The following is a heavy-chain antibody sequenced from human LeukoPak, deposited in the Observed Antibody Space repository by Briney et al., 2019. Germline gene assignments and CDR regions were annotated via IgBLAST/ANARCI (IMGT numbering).Heavy chain of an antibody. CDR2: IYTSGST. D-gene: IGHD1-26*01. Sequence: SETLSLTCTVSGGSISSGSYYWSWIRQPAGKGLEWIGRIYTSGSTNYNPSLKSRVTISVDTSKNQFSLKLSSVTAADTAVYYCARAAGRDTTSGLDIDYWGQGTLVTVSS. CDR1: GGSISSGSYY. V-gene: IGHV4-61*02. J-gene: IGHJ4*02. CDR3: ARAAGRDTTSGLDIDY.